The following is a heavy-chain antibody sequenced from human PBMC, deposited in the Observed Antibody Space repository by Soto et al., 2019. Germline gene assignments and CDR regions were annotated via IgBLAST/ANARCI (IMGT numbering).Heavy chain of an antibody. Sequence: EVQLLESGGGLVQPGGSLRLSCAASGFTLNNYGMSWVRQAPGKGLEWVSAISPNGQGIYYADSVKGRFIISKDNSKNAVVLHMDSLTADEAGVYYCAKDRGYRRDYFDYWGQGTLVIVSS. V-gene: IGHV3-23*01. CDR2: ISPNGQGI. CDR3: AKDRGYRRDYFDY. J-gene: IGHJ4*02. CDR1: GFTLNNYG. D-gene: IGHD6-13*01.